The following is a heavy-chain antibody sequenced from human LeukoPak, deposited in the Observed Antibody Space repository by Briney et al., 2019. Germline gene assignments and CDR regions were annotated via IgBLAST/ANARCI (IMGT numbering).Heavy chain of an antibody. CDR2: INHSGST. CDR1: GGSFSGYY. J-gene: IGHJ4*02. CDR3: ARGLDGSSSDY. D-gene: IGHD6-6*01. V-gene: IGHV4-34*01. Sequence: SETLSLTCAVYGGSFSGYYWSWIRQPPGKGLEWIGEINHSGSTNYSPSLKSRVTISVDTSKNQFSLKLSSVTAADTAVYYCARGLDGSSSDYWGQGTLVTVSS.